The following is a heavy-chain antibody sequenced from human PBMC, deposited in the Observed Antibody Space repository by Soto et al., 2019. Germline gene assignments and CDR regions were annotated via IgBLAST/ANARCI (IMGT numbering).Heavy chain of an antibody. J-gene: IGHJ6*03. V-gene: IGHV4-39*01. Sequence: SETLSLTCTVSGGSISSSSYYWGWIRQPPGKGLEWIGSIYYSGSTYYNPSLKSRVTISVDTSKNQFSLKLSSVTAADTAVYYCARPIGLYGSGSYFPYYYMDVWGKGTTVTVSS. CDR1: GGSISSSSYY. CDR3: ARPIGLYGSGSYFPYYYMDV. CDR2: IYYSGST. D-gene: IGHD3-10*01.